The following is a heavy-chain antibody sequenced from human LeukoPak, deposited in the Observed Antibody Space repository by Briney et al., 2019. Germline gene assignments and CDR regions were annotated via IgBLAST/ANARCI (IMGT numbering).Heavy chain of an antibody. CDR3: ARDPQALAPRYCSGGSCHSYFDY. V-gene: IGHV4-38-2*02. Sequence: SETLSLTCTVSGYSISSGYYWGWIRQPPGKGLEWIGSIYYSGNTYYNASLKSQVSISIDTSKNQFSLKLSSVTAADTAVYYCARDPQALAPRYCSGGSCHSYFDYWGQGTLVTVSS. CDR2: IYYSGNT. CDR1: GYSISSGYY. J-gene: IGHJ4*02. D-gene: IGHD2-15*01.